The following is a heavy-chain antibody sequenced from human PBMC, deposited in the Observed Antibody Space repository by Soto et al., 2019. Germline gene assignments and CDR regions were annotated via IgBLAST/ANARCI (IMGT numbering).Heavy chain of an antibody. V-gene: IGHV3-30*03. D-gene: IGHD3-9*01. CDR1: GFTFSSYG. Sequence: LRLSCAASGFTFSSYGMHWVRQAPGKGLEWVAVISYDGSNKYYADSVKGRFTISRDNSKKTLYLQMNSLRAEDTAVYYCARVFDTYYFDSWGQGNMVTVSS. CDR3: ARVFDTYYFDS. J-gene: IGHJ4*02. CDR2: ISYDGSNK.